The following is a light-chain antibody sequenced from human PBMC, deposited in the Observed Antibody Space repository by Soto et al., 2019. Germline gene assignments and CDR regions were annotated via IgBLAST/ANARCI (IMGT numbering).Light chain of an antibody. CDR1: KTISTL. CDR3: QQYSHLVT. CDR2: DAS. Sequence: IQLTQSPSTLSAPVGDRVTITCQASKTISTLLAWFQHKPGKAPNLLIYDASNLESGVPSRFSGSGSGTEFTLTISSLQSDDSATYFCQQYSHLVTFGHGTML. V-gene: IGKV1-5*01. J-gene: IGKJ2*01.